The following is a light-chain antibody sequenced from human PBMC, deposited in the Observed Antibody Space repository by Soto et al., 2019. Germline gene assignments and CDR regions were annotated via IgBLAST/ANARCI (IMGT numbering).Light chain of an antibody. CDR1: SSDVGGYNY. CDR3: SSYTSSSTLGHV. J-gene: IGLJ1*01. Sequence: QSVLTQPASVSGSPGQSITISCTGTSSDVGGYNYVSWYQQHPGKAPKLMIYDVSNRPSGVSIRFSGSKSGNTASLTISGLQAEDEADYYCSSYTSSSTLGHVFGTGTKVTVL. V-gene: IGLV2-14*01. CDR2: DVS.